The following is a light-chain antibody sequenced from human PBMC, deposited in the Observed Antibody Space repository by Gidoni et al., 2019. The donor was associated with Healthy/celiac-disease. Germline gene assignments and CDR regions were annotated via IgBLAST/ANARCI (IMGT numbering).Light chain of an antibody. J-gene: IGKJ2*01. CDR2: AAS. CDR1: QIISSY. Sequence: DIQLTQSPSSLSASAGDRVTITCRSSQIISSYLNWYQQKPGKAPKLLIYAASSLQSGVSSRFSGSGSGTDFTLTISSLQPEDFATYYCQQSYSTPRTFGQGTKLEIK. V-gene: IGKV1-39*01. CDR3: QQSYSTPRT.